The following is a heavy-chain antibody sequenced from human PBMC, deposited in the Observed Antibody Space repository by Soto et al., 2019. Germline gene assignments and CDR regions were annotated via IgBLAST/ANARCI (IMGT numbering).Heavy chain of an antibody. Sequence: QVQLVQSGAEVKKPGSSVKVSCKASGGTFSSYAISWVRQAPGQGLEWMGGIIPIFGTANYAQKFQGRVTIPADESTSTAYMELSSLRSEDTAVYYCARGDEYYDILTGYYDFDYWGQGTLVTVSS. CDR2: IIPIFGTA. CDR1: GGTFSSYA. CDR3: ARGDEYYDILTGYYDFDY. D-gene: IGHD3-9*01. V-gene: IGHV1-69*01. J-gene: IGHJ4*02.